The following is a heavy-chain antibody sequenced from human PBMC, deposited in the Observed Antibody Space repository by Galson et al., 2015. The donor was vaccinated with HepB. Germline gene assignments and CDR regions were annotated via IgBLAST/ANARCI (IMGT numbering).Heavy chain of an antibody. J-gene: IGHJ6*03. D-gene: IGHD2-2*01. V-gene: IGHV3-23*01. CDR1: GFTFSSYA. CDR3: AKAYQLLYHDYYYMDV. CDR2: ISGSGGST. Sequence: SLRLSCAASGFTFSSYAMSWVRQAPGKGLEWVSAISGSGGSTYYADSVKGRFTISRDNSKNTLYLQMNSLRAEDTAVYYCAKAYQLLYHDYYYMDVWGKGTTVTVSS.